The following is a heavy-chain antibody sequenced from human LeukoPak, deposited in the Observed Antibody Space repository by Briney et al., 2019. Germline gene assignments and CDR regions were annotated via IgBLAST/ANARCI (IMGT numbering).Heavy chain of an antibody. V-gene: IGHV1-69*13. J-gene: IGHJ4*02. Sequence: SVKVSCKASGGTFSKYTISWVRQRPGQGLEWMGGITPLFGTANYAQKFQGRVTITADESTSTAYMELSSLRSEDTAVYYCARGAVFGGIDYWGQGTLVTVSS. CDR2: ITPLFGTA. CDR1: GGTFSKYT. CDR3: ARGAVFGGIDY. D-gene: IGHD3-3*01.